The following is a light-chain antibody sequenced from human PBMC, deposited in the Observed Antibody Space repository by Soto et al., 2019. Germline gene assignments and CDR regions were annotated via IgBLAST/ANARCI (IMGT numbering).Light chain of an antibody. J-gene: IGKJ5*01. CDR1: QSISSY. V-gene: IGKV1-39*01. CDR2: AAS. CDR3: QQLNSYPIT. Sequence: DIQMTQSPSSLSASVGVRVSITCRASQSISSYLNWYQQKPGKAPKLLIYAASSLQSGVPSRFSGSGSGTDFTLTISSLQPEDFATYYGQQLNSYPITFGQGTRLEIK.